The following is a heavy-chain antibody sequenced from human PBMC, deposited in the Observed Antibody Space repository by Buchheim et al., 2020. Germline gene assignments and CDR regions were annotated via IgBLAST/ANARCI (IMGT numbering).Heavy chain of an antibody. J-gene: IGHJ4*02. Sequence: QVQLVESGGGVVQPGRSLRLSCAASGFTFSRYAMHWVRQAPGKGLEWVAVISYDGSNKYYADSVKGRFTIYRDNSQNTLYLQMNSLRAEDTAVYYCARFGAVAGTVDFDYWGQGTL. CDR1: GFTFSRYA. CDR3: ARFGAVAGTVDFDY. D-gene: IGHD6-19*01. CDR2: ISYDGSNK. V-gene: IGHV3-30*01.